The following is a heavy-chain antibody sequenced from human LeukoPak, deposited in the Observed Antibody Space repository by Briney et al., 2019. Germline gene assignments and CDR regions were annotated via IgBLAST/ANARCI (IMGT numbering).Heavy chain of an antibody. Sequence: GGSLRLSCAASGFTFSDYAMHWVRQAPGKGLEWVSGISWNSGSIAYADSVKGRFTISRDNAKNSLYLQMNSLRAEDTALYYCVPEAGGFDPWGQGTLVTVSS. CDR2: ISWNSGSI. CDR1: GFTFSDYA. CDR3: VPEAGGFDP. V-gene: IGHV3-9*01. J-gene: IGHJ5*02. D-gene: IGHD3-10*01.